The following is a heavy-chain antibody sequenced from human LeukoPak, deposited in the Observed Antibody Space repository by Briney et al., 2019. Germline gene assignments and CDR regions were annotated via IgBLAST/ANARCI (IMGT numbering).Heavy chain of an antibody. D-gene: IGHD6-19*01. V-gene: IGHV1-2*02. CDR1: GYTFSGYY. CDR2: INPNSGGT. J-gene: IGHJ5*02. CDR3: AKGRVGAGSKSLTYHWFDP. Sequence: GPSVKASCTASGYTFSGYYIHWVRQVPGQGLEWMGWINPNSGGTKYAQKFQGRISMTRDTSISTVSMGLSRLTSDDTAVYYCAKGRVGAGSKSLTYHWFDPWGQGTLVTVSS.